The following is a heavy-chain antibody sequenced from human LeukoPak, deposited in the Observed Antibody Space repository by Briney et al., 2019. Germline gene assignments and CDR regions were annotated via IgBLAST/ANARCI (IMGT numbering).Heavy chain of an antibody. CDR2: IKEDGSET. J-gene: IGHJ3*02. CDR1: GFTLSGYW. CDR3: ARDWVAGVPFDAFDI. V-gene: IGHV3-7*01. D-gene: IGHD3-10*01. Sequence: QSGGSLRLSCAASGFTLSGYWMSWVRQAPGKGLEWVANIKEDGSETYYVDSVKGRFTISRDNAKNSLYLHMNSLTAEDTAMYYCARDWVAGVPFDAFDIWGQGTMVSVSS.